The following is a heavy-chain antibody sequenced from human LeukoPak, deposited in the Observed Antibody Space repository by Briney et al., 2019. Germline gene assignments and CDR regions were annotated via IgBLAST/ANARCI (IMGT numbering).Heavy chain of an antibody. CDR2: IGTAGDT. V-gene: IGHV3-13*04. CDR3: ARALQVANYGSEDGPFDY. J-gene: IGHJ4*02. D-gene: IGHD3-10*01. CDR1: GFTFSSYD. Sequence: QPGGSLRLSCAASGFTFSSYDMHWVRQATGKGLEWVSAIGTAGDTYYPGSVKGRFTISRENAKNSLYLQMNSLRAGDTAVYYCARALQVANYGSEDGPFDYWGQGTLVTVSS.